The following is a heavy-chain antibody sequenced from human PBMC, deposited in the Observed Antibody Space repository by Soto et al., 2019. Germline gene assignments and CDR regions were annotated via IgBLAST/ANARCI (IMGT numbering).Heavy chain of an antibody. J-gene: IGHJ6*02. CDR3: ARDQGAATYYYYGMDV. CDR1: GRSFSGYY. D-gene: IGHD1-26*01. CDR2: INHSGST. V-gene: IGHV4-34*01. Sequence: SETLSLTCAVNGRSFSGYYWSWIRRPPGKGLEWIGEINHSGSTNYNPSLKSRVTISVDTSKNQFSLKLSSVTAADTAVYYCARDQGAATYYYYGMDVWGQGTTVTVSS.